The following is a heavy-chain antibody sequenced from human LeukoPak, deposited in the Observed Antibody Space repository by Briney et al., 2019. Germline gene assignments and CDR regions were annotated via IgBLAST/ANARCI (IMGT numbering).Heavy chain of an antibody. CDR2: INPNSGGT. V-gene: IGHV1-2*02. Sequence: VASVKVSCKASGYTFTGYYMHWVRQAPGQGLEWMGWINPNSGGTNYAQKFQGRVTMTRDTSISTAYMELSRLRSDDTAVYYCASPRKNYYDSSGYYYGAFDIWGQGTMVTVSS. J-gene: IGHJ3*02. CDR1: GYTFTGYY. D-gene: IGHD3-22*01. CDR3: ASPRKNYYDSSGYYYGAFDI.